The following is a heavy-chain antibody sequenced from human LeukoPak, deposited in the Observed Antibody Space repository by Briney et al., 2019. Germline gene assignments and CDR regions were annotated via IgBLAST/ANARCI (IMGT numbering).Heavy chain of an antibody. V-gene: IGHV4-30-4*08. Sequence: PSETLSLTXTVSGGSISSGDYYWSWIRQPPGKGLEWIGYIYYSGSTYYNPSLKSRVTISVDTSKNQFSLKLSSVTAAGTAVYYCARDGMVGATKYYYYMDVWGKGTTVTVSS. CDR2: IYYSGST. D-gene: IGHD1-26*01. J-gene: IGHJ6*03. CDR1: GGSISSGDYY. CDR3: ARDGMVGATKYYYYMDV.